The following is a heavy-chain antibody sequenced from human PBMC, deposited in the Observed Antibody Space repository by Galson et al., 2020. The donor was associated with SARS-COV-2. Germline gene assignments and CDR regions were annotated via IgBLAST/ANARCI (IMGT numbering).Heavy chain of an antibody. CDR3: ARPQGYFDWHYGMDV. Sequence: GESLKISCKGSGYSFTSYWIGWVRQMPGKGLEWMGIIYPGDSDTRYSPSFQGQVTISADKSISTAYLQWSSLKASDTAMYYCARPQGYFDWHYGMDVWGQGTTVTVSS. D-gene: IGHD3-9*01. V-gene: IGHV5-51*01. J-gene: IGHJ6*02. CDR1: GYSFTSYW. CDR2: IYPGDSDT.